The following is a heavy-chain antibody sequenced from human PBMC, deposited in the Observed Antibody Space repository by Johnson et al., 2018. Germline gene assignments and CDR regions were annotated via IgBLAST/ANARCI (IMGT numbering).Heavy chain of an antibody. V-gene: IGHV3-15*07. CDR2: VKSKTDGGAT. D-gene: IGHD3-10*01. Sequence: VQLVESGGGLVKPGGSLRLSCAASGFTFTNTWMNWARQGPGKGLEWVGRVKSKTDGGATDYAAPVKGRFTNSGDDSKKTLYLQMNSLSTEDTAVYYCASSYYCGSGTYQYFDYWGQGTQVTVSS. CDR1: GFTFTNTW. J-gene: IGHJ4*02. CDR3: ASSYYCGSGTYQYFDY.